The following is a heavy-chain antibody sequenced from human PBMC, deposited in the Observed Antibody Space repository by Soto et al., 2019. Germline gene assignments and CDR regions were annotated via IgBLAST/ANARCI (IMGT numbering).Heavy chain of an antibody. CDR3: ARGLRRQLLNWFDP. CDR2: IYYIGST. J-gene: IGHJ5*02. Sequence: EGLSLTGAVSGGSISIYYWSWIRQPPGKGLEWIGYIYYIGSTNYNPSLKSRVTISVDTSKNQFSLKLSSVTAADTAVYYCARGLRRQLLNWFDPWGRGTLVTAPQ. D-gene: IGHD2-2*01. CDR1: GGSISIYY. V-gene: IGHV4-59*01.